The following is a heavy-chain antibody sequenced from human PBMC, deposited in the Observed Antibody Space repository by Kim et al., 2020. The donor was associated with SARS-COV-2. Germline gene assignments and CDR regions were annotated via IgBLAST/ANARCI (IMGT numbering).Heavy chain of an antibody. Sequence: DGSNKTYADSVKGRFTISRDNSKTTLYLQMNSLRAEDTAVHYCAKAQLGDYWGQGTLVTVSS. V-gene: IGHV3-30*01. CDR2: DGSNK. J-gene: IGHJ4*02. D-gene: IGHD2-2*01. CDR3: AKAQLGDY.